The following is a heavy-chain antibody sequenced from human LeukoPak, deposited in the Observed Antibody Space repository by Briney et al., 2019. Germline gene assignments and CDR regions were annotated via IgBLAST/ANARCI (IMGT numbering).Heavy chain of an antibody. J-gene: IGHJ4*02. V-gene: IGHV3-11*04. CDR1: GFTFSDYY. Sequence: GGSLRLSCAASGFTFSDYYMSWIRQAPGKGLEWVSYISSSGSTIYYADSVKDRFTISRDNAKNSLYLQMNSLRAEDTAVYYCARDFRGPNYYDSSGYYYVEDYWGQGTLVTVSS. D-gene: IGHD3-22*01. CDR3: ARDFRGPNYYDSSGYYYVEDY. CDR2: ISSSGSTI.